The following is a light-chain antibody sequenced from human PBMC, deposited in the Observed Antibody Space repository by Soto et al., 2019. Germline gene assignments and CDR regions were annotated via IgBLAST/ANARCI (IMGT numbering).Light chain of an antibody. CDR1: QSVARF. J-gene: IGKJ5*01. CDR3: QQNYSPPPVT. CDR2: AAS. Sequence: DIQMTQSPSSLSASVGDRVTITCRASQSVARFLNWYQQKPGKAPKLLIFAASSLQSGVPSRFSGSGSGTHFTLTINNLQPEDSATYYCQQNYSPPPVTFGQGTRLEIK. V-gene: IGKV1-39*01.